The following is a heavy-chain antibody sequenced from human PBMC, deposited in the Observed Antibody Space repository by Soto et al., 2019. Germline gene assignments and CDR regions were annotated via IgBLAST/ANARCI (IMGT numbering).Heavy chain of an antibody. V-gene: IGHV3-48*02. CDR1: GFTFSSYS. CDR2: ISSSSSTI. Sequence: PGGSLRLSCAASGFTFSSYSMNWVRQAPGKGLEWVSYISSSSSTIYYADSVKGRFTISRDNAKNSLYLQMNSLRDEDTAVYYCARAPSRALYCSGGSCYPNWFDPWRQGTLVTVSS. CDR3: ARAPSRALYCSGGSCYPNWFDP. D-gene: IGHD2-15*01. J-gene: IGHJ5*02.